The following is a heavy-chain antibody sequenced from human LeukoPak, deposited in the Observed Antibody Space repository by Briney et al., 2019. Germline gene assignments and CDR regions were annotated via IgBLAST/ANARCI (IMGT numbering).Heavy chain of an antibody. D-gene: IGHD6-19*01. V-gene: IGHV3-21*01. CDR3: AKDHLNRGWSYFDS. Sequence: PGGSLRLSCAVSGFTFSGYTMNWVRQTPGKGLEWASSISPRSTYMYYADSVKGRVTISRDNAKNSLYLQMNSLRAEDTAVYYCAKDHLNRGWSYFDSWGQGTLVTVSS. J-gene: IGHJ4*02. CDR1: GFTFSGYT. CDR2: ISPRSTYM.